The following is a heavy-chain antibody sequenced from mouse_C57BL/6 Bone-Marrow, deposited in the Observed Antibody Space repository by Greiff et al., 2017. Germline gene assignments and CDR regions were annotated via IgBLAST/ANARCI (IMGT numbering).Heavy chain of an antibody. CDR1: GYAFSSYW. J-gene: IGHJ2*01. CDR2: IYPGDGDT. CDR3: ARWNGSSSYYFDD. D-gene: IGHD1-1*01. V-gene: IGHV1-80*01. Sequence: VQLQQSGAELVKPGASVKISCKASGYAFSSYWMNWVKQRPGKGLEWIGQIYPGDGDTNYNGKFKGKATLTADKSSSTAYMQLSSLTSEDSAVYFCARWNGSSSYYFDDWGQGTTLTVSS.